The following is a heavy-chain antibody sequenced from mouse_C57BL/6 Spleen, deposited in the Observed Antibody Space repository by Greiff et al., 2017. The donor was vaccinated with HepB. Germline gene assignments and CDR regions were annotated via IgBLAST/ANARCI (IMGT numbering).Heavy chain of an antibody. Sequence: EVKVVESGGGLVKPGGSLKLSCAASGFTFSSYAMSWVRQTPEKRLEWVATISDGGSYTYYPDNVKGRFTISRDNAKNNLYLQMSNLKSEDTAMYYCAREWIYDARDYWGQGTSVTVSS. CDR2: ISDGGSYT. D-gene: IGHD1-3*01. CDR1: GFTFSSYA. CDR3: AREWIYDARDY. J-gene: IGHJ4*01. V-gene: IGHV5-4*03.